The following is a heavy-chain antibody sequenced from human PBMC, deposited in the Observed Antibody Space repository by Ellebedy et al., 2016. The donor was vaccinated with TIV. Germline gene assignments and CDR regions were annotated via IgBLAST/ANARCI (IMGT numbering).Heavy chain of an antibody. CDR3: ASYLYSSGWYGGY. Sequence: GESLKISCAASGFTFSDFAMNWVRQAPGKGLEWVSVIVSGGDRTYYADSVKGRFTISRDDSRNTLYLQMNSLRAEDTAVYYCASYLYSSGWYGGYWGQGALVTVSS. D-gene: IGHD6-19*01. V-gene: IGHV3-23*01. CDR1: GFTFSDFA. CDR2: IVSGGDRT. J-gene: IGHJ4*02.